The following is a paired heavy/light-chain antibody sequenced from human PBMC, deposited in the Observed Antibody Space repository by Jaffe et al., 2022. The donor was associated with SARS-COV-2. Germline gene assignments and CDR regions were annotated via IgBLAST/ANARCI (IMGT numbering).Light chain of an antibody. Sequence: SYELTQPPSVSVSPGQTARITCFGDALPKQYAHWYQQKPGQAPVVIIYKDTERPSGIPERFSGSSSGTTVTLSISGVQAEDEADYYCQSADNYNTYWVFGGGTRLTVL. CDR2: KDT. J-gene: IGLJ3*02. V-gene: IGLV3-25*03. CDR3: QSADNYNTYWV. CDR1: ALPKQY.
Heavy chain of an antibody. CDR1: GYTFTSYW. CDR3: ARRPSYYGPGKSNVYYFDY. J-gene: IGHJ4*02. D-gene: IGHD3-10*01. V-gene: IGHV5-51*01. Sequence: EVQLVQSGAEVKKPRESLKISCKGSGYTFTSYWIGWVRQMPGKGLEWMGIIYPGDSDVRYSPSFQGQVTISADKSTSTAYLQWSSLKASDTAMYYCARRPSYYGPGKSNVYYFDYWGQGTLVTVSS. CDR2: IYPGDSDV.